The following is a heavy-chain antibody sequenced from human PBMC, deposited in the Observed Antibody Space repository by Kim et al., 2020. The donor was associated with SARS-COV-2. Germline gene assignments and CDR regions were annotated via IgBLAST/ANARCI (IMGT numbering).Heavy chain of an antibody. CDR1: GFTFSSYG. CDR2: ISYDGSNK. J-gene: IGHJ4*02. CDR3: AKVVGYSSSWADY. Sequence: GGSLRLSCAASGFTFSSYGMHWVRQAPGKGLEWVAVISYDGSNKYYADSVKGRFTISRDNSKNTLYLQMNSLRAEDTAVYYCAKVVGYSSSWADYWGQGTLVTVSS. D-gene: IGHD6-13*01. V-gene: IGHV3-30*18.